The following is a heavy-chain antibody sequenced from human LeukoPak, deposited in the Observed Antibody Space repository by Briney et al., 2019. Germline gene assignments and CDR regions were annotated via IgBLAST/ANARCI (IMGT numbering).Heavy chain of an antibody. CDR1: GFTVSSNY. Sequence: GGSLRLSCAASGFTVSSNYMSWVRQAPGKGLEWVSVIYSGGSTYYADSVKGRFTISRDNSKNTLYLQMNSLRAEDTAVYYCAKDPRGYYDSSGLLDYWGQGTLVTVSS. CDR2: IYSGGST. V-gene: IGHV3-53*01. D-gene: IGHD3-22*01. CDR3: AKDPRGYYDSSGLLDY. J-gene: IGHJ4*02.